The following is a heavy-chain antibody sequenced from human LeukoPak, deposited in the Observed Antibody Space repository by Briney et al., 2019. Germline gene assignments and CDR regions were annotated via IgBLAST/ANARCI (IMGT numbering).Heavy chain of an antibody. D-gene: IGHD3-9*01. CDR3: ARHFDYDTFPDV. CDR2: IYYSGST. Sequence: SETLSLTCTVSGGSISSYYWSWIRQPPGKGLEWIGYIYYSGSTNYNPSLKSRVTISVDTSKNQFSLKLSSVTAADTAVYYCARHFDYDTFPDVWGQGTTVTVSS. CDR1: GGSISSYY. V-gene: IGHV4-59*08. J-gene: IGHJ6*02.